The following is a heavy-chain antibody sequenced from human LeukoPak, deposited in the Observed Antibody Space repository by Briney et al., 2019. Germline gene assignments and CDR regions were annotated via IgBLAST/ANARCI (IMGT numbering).Heavy chain of an antibody. J-gene: IGHJ3*02. CDR3: ARGRILDALDI. Sequence: ASVKVSCKASGYTLTSYYMHWVRQATGQGLEWMGWMNPNSGNTGYAQKFQGRVTITRNTSISTAYMELSSLRSEDTAVYYCARGRILDALDIWGQGTMVTVSS. CDR2: MNPNSGNT. V-gene: IGHV1-8*03. CDR1: GYTLTSYY.